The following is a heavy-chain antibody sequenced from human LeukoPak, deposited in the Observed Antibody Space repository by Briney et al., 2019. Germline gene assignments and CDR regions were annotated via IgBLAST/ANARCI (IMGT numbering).Heavy chain of an antibody. CDR3: ARAGPRRITIFGVVTPSYYYMDV. CDR2: MNPSGST. Sequence: SETLSLTCAVYGGSFSGYYWTWIRHTPEKGLEWIGEMNPSGSTNYNPSLKSRVTISVDTSKNQFSLTLSSVTAADTAVYYCARAGPRRITIFGVVTPSYYYMDVWGNGTTVTVSS. CDR1: GGSFSGYY. J-gene: IGHJ6*03. D-gene: IGHD3-3*01. V-gene: IGHV4-34*01.